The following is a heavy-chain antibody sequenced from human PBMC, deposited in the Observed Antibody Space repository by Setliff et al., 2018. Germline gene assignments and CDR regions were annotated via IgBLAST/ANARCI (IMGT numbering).Heavy chain of an antibody. CDR3: ARHKVIKKEFIRLTWFDP. J-gene: IGHJ5*02. V-gene: IGHV4-59*08. CDR1: GGSISSYY. D-gene: IGHD3-10*01. Sequence: LSLTCTVSGGSISSYYWSWIRQPPGKGLEWIGYIYASGSTNYNPALKSRVTLSVDTSKNQFSLKVSSVTAADTAVYYCARHKVIKKEFIRLTWFDPWGQGTPVTVSS. CDR2: IYASGST.